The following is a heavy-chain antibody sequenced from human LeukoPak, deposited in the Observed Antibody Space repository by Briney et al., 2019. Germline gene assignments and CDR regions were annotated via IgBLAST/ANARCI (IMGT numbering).Heavy chain of an antibody. CDR1: GFTFSSYS. J-gene: IGHJ4*02. CDR2: ISSSSSYI. V-gene: IGHV3-21*01. Sequence: GGSLRLSCAASGFTFSSYSMNWVRQAPGKGLEWVSSISSSSSYIYYADSVKGRFTISRDNAKNSLYLQMNSLRAEDTAVYYCARQTGSGLFILPGGQGTLVTVSS. CDR3: ARQTGSGLFILP. D-gene: IGHD3/OR15-3a*01.